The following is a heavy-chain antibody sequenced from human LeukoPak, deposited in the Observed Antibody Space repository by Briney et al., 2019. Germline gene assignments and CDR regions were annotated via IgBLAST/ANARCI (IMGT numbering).Heavy chain of an antibody. CDR2: IRSKANSYAT. CDR3: ATESGSYYVH. J-gene: IGHJ4*02. V-gene: IGHV3-73*01. D-gene: IGHD1-26*01. CDR1: GSTFSDSA. Sequence: GGSLRLSCAASGSTFSDSAMHWVRQASGKGLEWVGRIRSKANSYATGYAAPVKGRFTISRDDSKNTAYLQMNSLKTEDTAVYFCATESGSYYVHWGQGTLVTVSS.